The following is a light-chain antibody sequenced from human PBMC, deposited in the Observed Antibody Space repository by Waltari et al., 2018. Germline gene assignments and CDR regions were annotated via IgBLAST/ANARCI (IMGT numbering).Light chain of an antibody. Sequence: QLVLTQSPSASASLGASVKLTCTLRSGHRTNVVAWLQQQPEKGPRFLMKVNSDGSHTKGDGIPDRFSGSSSGAGRYLTISSLQSEDEADYYCQTGGHGTWVFGGGTKLTVL. CDR2: VNSDGSH. J-gene: IGLJ3*02. CDR3: QTGGHGTWV. CDR1: SGHRTNV. V-gene: IGLV4-69*01.